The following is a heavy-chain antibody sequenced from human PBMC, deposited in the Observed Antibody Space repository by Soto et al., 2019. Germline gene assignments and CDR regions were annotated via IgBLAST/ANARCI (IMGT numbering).Heavy chain of an antibody. V-gene: IGHV1-18*04. CDR1: GYTFTIYG. CDR3: ARVNPAGTTTFDI. CDR2: ISAYNGNT. Sequence: ASVKVSCKASGYTFTIYGISCVRQSPVQGLDWMGCISAYNGNTNYAQKLQGRVAMTTDTSTSTAYMELRSLRSDDTAVYYCARVNPAGTTTFDIWGQGTMVTVSS. J-gene: IGHJ3*02. D-gene: IGHD1-7*01.